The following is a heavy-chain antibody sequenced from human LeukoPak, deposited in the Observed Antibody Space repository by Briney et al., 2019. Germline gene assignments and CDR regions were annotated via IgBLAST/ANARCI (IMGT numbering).Heavy chain of an antibody. V-gene: IGHV4-39*01. CDR3: ARHQGRGSGYTFDY. Sequence: NPSETLSLTCTVSGGSISSSSYYWGWIRQPPGKGLEWIGSIYYSGSTYYNPSLKSRVTISVDTSKNQFSLKLSSVPAADTAVYYCARHQGRGSGYTFDYWGEGTLVTVSS. CDR1: GGSISSSSYY. CDR2: IYYSGST. J-gene: IGHJ4*02. D-gene: IGHD6-19*01.